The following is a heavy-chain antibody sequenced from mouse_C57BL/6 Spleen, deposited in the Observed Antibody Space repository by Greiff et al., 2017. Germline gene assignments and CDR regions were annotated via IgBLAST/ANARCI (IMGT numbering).Heavy chain of an antibody. J-gene: IGHJ3*01. CDR2: IYPSDSET. Sequence: QVQLQQPGAELVRPGSSVKLSCKASGYTFTSYWMDWVQQRPGQGLEWIGNIYPSDSETHYNQEFKDKATLTVDKSSSTAYLQLSSLTSEDSAVYYCARGAYYGKERFAYWGQGTLVTVSA. CDR3: ARGAYYGKERFAY. D-gene: IGHD2-10*01. CDR1: GYTFTSYW. V-gene: IGHV1-61*01.